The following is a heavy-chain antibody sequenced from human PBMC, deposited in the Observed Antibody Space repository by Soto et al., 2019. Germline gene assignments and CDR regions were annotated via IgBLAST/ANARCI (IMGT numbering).Heavy chain of an antibody. Sequence: GGSLRLSCAASGFTFSSYAMSWVRQAPGKGLEWVSAISGSGGSTYYADSVKGRFTISRDNSKNTLYLQMNSLRAEDTAVYYCAKDLDYYGSGSYPFDYWGQGTLVTVSS. CDR3: AKDLDYYGSGSYPFDY. J-gene: IGHJ4*02. D-gene: IGHD3-10*01. CDR2: ISGSGGST. V-gene: IGHV3-23*01. CDR1: GFTFSSYA.